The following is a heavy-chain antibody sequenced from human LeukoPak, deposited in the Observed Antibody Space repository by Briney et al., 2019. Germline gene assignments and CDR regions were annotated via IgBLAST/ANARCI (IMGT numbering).Heavy chain of an antibody. CDR1: GGSISSAGHY. J-gene: IGHJ4*02. Sequence: SETLSLTCIVSGGSISSAGHYWSWIRQPAGQGLEWIGRIYTSGHTNCNPSLNSRVTISVDTSKNQFSLNLSSVTAADTAVYYCARGVTYAAFDHWGQGTLVAVSS. CDR2: IYTSGHT. V-gene: IGHV4-61*02. CDR3: ARGVTYAAFDH.